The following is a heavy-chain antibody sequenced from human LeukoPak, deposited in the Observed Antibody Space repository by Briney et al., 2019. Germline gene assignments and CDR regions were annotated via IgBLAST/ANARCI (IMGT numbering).Heavy chain of an antibody. CDR2: ISSSGSTI. CDR3: ARGRYYDSGGLGAFDI. Sequence: GSLRLSCAASGFTFSSYEMNWVRQAPGKGLEWVSYISSSGSTIYYAGSVKGRFTISRDNAKNSLCLQMNSLRAEDTAVYYCARGRYYDSGGLGAFDIWGQGTMVTVSS. CDR1: GFTFSSYE. V-gene: IGHV3-48*03. D-gene: IGHD3-22*01. J-gene: IGHJ3*02.